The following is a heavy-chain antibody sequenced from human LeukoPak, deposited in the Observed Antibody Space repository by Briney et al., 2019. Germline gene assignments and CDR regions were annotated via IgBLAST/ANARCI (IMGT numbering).Heavy chain of an antibody. CDR1: GGTFISYA. J-gene: IGHJ4*02. V-gene: IGHV1-69*01. CDR3: ARSHYDSSGYYDY. D-gene: IGHD3-22*01. CDR2: IIPIFGTA. Sequence: ASVKVSCKASGGTFISYAFSWVRQAPGQGLEWMGGIIPIFGTANYAQKFQGRVTITADESTSTAYMELSSLRSEDTAVYYCARSHYDSSGYYDYWGQGTLVTVSS.